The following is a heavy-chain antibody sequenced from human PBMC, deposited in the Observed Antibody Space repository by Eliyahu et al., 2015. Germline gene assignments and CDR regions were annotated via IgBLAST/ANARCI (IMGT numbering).Heavy chain of an antibody. CDR3: TTEGGGQESY. J-gene: IGHJ4*02. CDR1: GFXFSNAW. Sequence: EVQLVESGGGLVKPGGSLRLXCXAXGFXFSNAWMSWXRQAPGKGLEWVGRIKSKTDGGTTDYAAPVKGRFTISRDDSKNTLYLQMNSLKTEDTAVYYCTTEGGGQESYWGQGTLVTVSS. V-gene: IGHV3-15*01. CDR2: IKSKTDGGTT.